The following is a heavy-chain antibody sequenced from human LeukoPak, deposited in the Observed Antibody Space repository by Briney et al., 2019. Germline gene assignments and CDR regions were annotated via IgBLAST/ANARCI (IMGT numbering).Heavy chain of an antibody. Sequence: GGSLRLSCAASGFTFSNYAMHWIRQAPGKGLEWVAVISEPGSNQYYTDSVKGRFTISRDNPSDTLYLQMNTLRTEDTAVYYCARGADDYWSGVKYWGQGTLVTVSS. CDR3: ARGADDYWSGVKY. V-gene: IGHV3-30-3*01. J-gene: IGHJ4*02. CDR1: GFTFSNYA. CDR2: ISEPGSNQ. D-gene: IGHD5-24*01.